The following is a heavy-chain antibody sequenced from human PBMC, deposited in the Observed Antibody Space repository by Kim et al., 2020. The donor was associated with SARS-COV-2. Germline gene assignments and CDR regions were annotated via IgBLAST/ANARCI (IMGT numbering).Heavy chain of an antibody. Sequence: GGSLRLSCAVSRFTFNNSWINWVCHAPGKGLVWVSRISSDGSITNYAESVKGRFTMSRDNAENTLYLQMNSLRAEDTAVYYCARGFFMDGFDVWGQGTTVTVSS. CDR1: RFTFNNSW. V-gene: IGHV3-74*01. J-gene: IGHJ6*02. D-gene: IGHD3-10*01. CDR3: ARGFFMDGFDV. CDR2: ISSDGSIT.